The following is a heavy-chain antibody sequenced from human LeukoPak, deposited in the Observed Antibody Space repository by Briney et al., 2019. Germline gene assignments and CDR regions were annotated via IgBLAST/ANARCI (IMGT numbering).Heavy chain of an antibody. CDR2: MSGSGGST. J-gene: IGHJ6*03. D-gene: IGHD2-2*02. CDR3: AKRDRTSVVVPAAIFDYYYMDV. V-gene: IGHV3-23*01. CDR1: GFTFSSYA. Sequence: GGSLRLSCAASGFTFSSYAMSWVRQAPGKGLEWVSGMSGSGGSTYYADTVKGRFTISRDNSNTPLYLQMNSLRAEDTAVYYCAKRDRTSVVVPAAIFDYYYMDVWGKGTTVTVSS.